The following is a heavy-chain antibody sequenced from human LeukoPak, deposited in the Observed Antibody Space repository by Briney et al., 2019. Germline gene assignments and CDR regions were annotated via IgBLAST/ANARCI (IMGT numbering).Heavy chain of an antibody. CDR2: ISGSGGST. CDR3: AKEPRENSGYYVSGWFDP. CDR1: GFTVSSNY. Sequence: GGSLRLSCAASGFTVSSNYMSWVRQAPGKGLEWVSAISGSGGSTYYADSVKGRFTISRDNSKNTLFLQMNSLRAEDTAVYYRAKEPRENSGYYVSGWFDPWGQGTLVTVTS. D-gene: IGHD3-22*01. V-gene: IGHV3-23*01. J-gene: IGHJ5*02.